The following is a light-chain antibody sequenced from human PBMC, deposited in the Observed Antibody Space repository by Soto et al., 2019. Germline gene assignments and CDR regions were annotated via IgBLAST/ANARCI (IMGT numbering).Light chain of an antibody. CDR2: DAS. V-gene: IGKV3-11*01. Sequence: EIVLTQSPATLSLSPGERATLSCRASQSVSGYLAWYQQKPGQAPRLLIYDASKRATGIPARFSGSGFGTDYTLTISSLEPEDFAVYYCQQRSKWRTFGQGTRWISN. CDR3: QQRSKWRT. J-gene: IGKJ1*01. CDR1: QSVSGY.